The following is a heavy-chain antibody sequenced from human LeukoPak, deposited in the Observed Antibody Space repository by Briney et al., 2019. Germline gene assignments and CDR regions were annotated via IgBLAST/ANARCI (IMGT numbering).Heavy chain of an antibody. Sequence: GESLKISCKVSGYSFTSYWISWVRQMPEKGLEYIGRIDPSDSHSNYSPSFQGHVTISADKSISTAYLQWSSLKASDTAIYYCARQGFNWNYRDYWGQGTLVTVSS. CDR2: IDPSDSHS. CDR3: ARQGFNWNYRDY. CDR1: GYSFTSYW. J-gene: IGHJ4*02. V-gene: IGHV5-10-1*01. D-gene: IGHD1-7*01.